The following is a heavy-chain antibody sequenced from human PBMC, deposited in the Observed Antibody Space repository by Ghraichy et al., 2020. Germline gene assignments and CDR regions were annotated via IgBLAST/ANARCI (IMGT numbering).Heavy chain of an antibody. D-gene: IGHD2-15*01. CDR3: GRHLGYCGGGSCRIDY. V-gene: IGHV5-51*01. CDR2: IYPGDSDT. CDR1: GYSFTTNW. Sequence: GESLNISCMGSGYSFTTNWIGWVRQMPGKGLEWMGIIYPGDSDTRYSPSFQGQVTISADKSISTAYLQWSSLKASDTAMYYCGRHLGYCGGGSCRIDYWGQGTLVTVSS. J-gene: IGHJ4*02.